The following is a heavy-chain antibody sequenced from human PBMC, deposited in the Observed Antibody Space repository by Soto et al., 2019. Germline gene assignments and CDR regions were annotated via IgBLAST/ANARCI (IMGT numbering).Heavy chain of an antibody. J-gene: IGHJ1*01. CDR1: GSSVASYW. D-gene: IGHD2-21*02. CDR2: IYPGDSDT. Sequence: PGESLKISRKGYGSSVASYWIGWVRPMPGNGLEWMGIIYPGDSDTRYSPSFQGPGTMSADKSISPAYLRWSSLKASDPAITDCARIAYCGGGCYWEYFQHWGQGTLVTVSS. V-gene: IGHV5-51*01. CDR3: ARIAYCGGGCYWEYFQH.